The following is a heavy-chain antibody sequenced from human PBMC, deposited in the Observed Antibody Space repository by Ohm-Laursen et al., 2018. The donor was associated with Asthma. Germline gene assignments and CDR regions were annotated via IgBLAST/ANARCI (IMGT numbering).Heavy chain of an antibody. J-gene: IGHJ6*02. CDR2: ISSSRSSI. V-gene: IGHV3-48*04. D-gene: IGHD1-26*01. CDR1: GFTFSSYS. CDR3: ARPWELPDYYYYGMDV. Sequence: SLRLSCAASGFTFSSYSMNWVRQAPGKGLEWISYISSSRSSIYYAESVKGRFTISRDNVENSVYLQMNSLRAEDTAVYYCARPWELPDYYYYGMDVWGQGTTVTVSS.